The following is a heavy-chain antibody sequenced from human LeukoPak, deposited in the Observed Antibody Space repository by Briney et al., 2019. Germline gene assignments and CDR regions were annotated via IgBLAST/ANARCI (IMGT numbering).Heavy chain of an antibody. CDR1: GGTFSSYA. CDR3: ARKGPANYYYYYMDV. J-gene: IGHJ6*03. Sequence: ASVKVSCKASGGTFSSYAISWARQATGQGLEWMGWMNPNSGNTGYAQKFQGRVTMTRNTSISTAYMELSSLRSEDTAVYFCARKGPANYYYYYMDVWGKGTTVTVSS. V-gene: IGHV1-8*02. CDR2: MNPNSGNT. D-gene: IGHD2-2*01.